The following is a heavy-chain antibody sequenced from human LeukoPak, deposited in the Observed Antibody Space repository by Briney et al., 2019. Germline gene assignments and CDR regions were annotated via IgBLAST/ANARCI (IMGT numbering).Heavy chain of an antibody. J-gene: IGHJ4*02. Sequence: PGPSLRPSCAAAGLTFSSDSISSVRQPPGEWREWVSSIRVSGGSTYYADSGEGRFTISRDNSKNTLYLQTNRLSAADTAVYYCAKGRPAIAMVRGVIVYFDYWGQGTLVTVSS. V-gene: IGHV3-23*01. CDR3: AKGRPAIAMVRGVIVYFDY. CDR1: GLTFSSDS. D-gene: IGHD3-10*01. CDR2: IRVSGGST.